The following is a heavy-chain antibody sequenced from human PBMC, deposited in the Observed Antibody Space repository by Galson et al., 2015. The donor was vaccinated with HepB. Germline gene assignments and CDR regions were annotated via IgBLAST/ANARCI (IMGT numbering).Heavy chain of an antibody. CDR3: ARPLTPATGGNCNDAFDI. CDR2: IYPGDSDT. CDR1: GYSFTTYW. D-gene: IGHD4-23*01. Sequence: QSGAEVKKPGESLKISCKASGYSFTTYWIGWVRQMPGKGLELMGIIYPGDSDTGYSASFQGQVTMSVDKSISSAYLQWSSLKASDSAMYYCARPLTPATGGNCNDAFDIWGQGTKVTVSS. J-gene: IGHJ3*02. V-gene: IGHV5-51*01.